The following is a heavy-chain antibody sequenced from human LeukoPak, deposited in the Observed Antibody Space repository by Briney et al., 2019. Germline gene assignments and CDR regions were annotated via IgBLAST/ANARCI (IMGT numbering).Heavy chain of an antibody. D-gene: IGHD6-13*01. CDR2: INLNSGGT. CDR3: ARAAGETNYYFYYTMDV. J-gene: IGHJ6*02. V-gene: IGHV1-2*02. CDR1: GYTFTAYF. Sequence: GASVKVSCKASGYTFTAYFLHWVRQAPGQGLEWMGWINLNSGGTNYAQRFQGRVTMTRDTSISTAYMEMSRLRSNDTAMYYCARAAGETNYYFYYTMDVWGQGTTVTVSS.